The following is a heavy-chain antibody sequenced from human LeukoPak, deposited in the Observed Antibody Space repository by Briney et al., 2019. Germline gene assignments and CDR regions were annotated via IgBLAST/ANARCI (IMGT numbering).Heavy chain of an antibody. D-gene: IGHD5-18*01. V-gene: IGHV1-46*01. Sequence: ASVKVSRKASGYTFTSYYMHWVRQAPGQGLEWMGMITPNTGDTTYAQKFQGSVTVTRDMSTSTVYLELTSLRSEDTDVYYCARAYGYYKPEFDYWGQGTLVTVSS. CDR1: GYTFTSYY. CDR2: ITPNTGDT. CDR3: ARAYGYYKPEFDY. J-gene: IGHJ4*02.